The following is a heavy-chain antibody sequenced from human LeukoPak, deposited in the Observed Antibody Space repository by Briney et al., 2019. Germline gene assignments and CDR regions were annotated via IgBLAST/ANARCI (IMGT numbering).Heavy chain of an antibody. Sequence: SETLSLTCTVSGGSISSYYWSWIRQPPGKGLEWIGYIYYSGSTNYNPSLKRRVTISVDTSKNQFSLKLSSVTAADTAVYYCASSSHYYDSSGYYYRLVDYWGQGTLVTVSS. CDR1: GGSISSYY. CDR2: IYYSGST. V-gene: IGHV4-59*01. J-gene: IGHJ4*02. CDR3: ASSSHYYDSSGYYYRLVDY. D-gene: IGHD3-22*01.